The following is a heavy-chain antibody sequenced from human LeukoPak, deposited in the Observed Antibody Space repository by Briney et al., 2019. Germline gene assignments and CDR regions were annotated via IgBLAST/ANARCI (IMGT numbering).Heavy chain of an antibody. D-gene: IGHD3-22*01. CDR3: AKDRPYYDSSGYYYY. V-gene: IGHV3-30*18. CDR1: GFTFSSYG. J-gene: IGHJ4*02. Sequence: GRSLRLSCAASGFTFSSYGMHWVRQAPGKGLEWVAVISYDGSNEYYADSVKGRFTISRDNSKSTLYLQMNSLRAEDTAVYYCAKDRPYYDSSGYYYYWGQGTLVTVSS. CDR2: ISYDGSNE.